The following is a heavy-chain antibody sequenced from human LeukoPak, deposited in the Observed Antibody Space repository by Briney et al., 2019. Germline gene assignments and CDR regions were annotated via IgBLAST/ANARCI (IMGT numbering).Heavy chain of an antibody. CDR2: IYGGVNT. D-gene: IGHD1-1*01. J-gene: IGHJ4*02. Sequence: PGGSLRLSCAASGFIFSSYGMHWVRQAPGKGLEWVSVIYGGVNTVYADSVQGRFTISRDNSKNTLYLQMSSLRAEDTAVYYCAKSPKTGFLFDYWGKGTLVTVSS. V-gene: IGHV3-NL1*01. CDR3: AKSPKTGFLFDY. CDR1: GFIFSSYG.